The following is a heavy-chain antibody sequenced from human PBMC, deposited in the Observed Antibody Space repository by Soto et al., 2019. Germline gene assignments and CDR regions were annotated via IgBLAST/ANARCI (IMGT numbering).Heavy chain of an antibody. CDR2: IYYSGST. Sequence: PSETLSLTCTVSGGSISSYYWSWIRQPPGKGLEWIGYIYYSGSTNYNPSLKSRVTISVDTSKNQFSLKLSSVTAADTAVYYCARTTNGDYAYWGQGTLVTVSS. J-gene: IGHJ4*02. D-gene: IGHD4-17*01. CDR3: ARTTNGDYAY. V-gene: IGHV4-59*01. CDR1: GGSISSYY.